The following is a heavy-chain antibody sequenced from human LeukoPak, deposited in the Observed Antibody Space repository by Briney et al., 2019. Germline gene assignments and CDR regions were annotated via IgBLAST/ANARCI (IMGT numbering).Heavy chain of an antibody. CDR1: GGSISSGGYY. CDR3: ARVGITMIVADDAFDV. D-gene: IGHD3-22*01. Sequence: PSETLSLTCTVSGGSISSGGYYWSWIRQHPGKGLEWIGYIYYSGSTYYNPSLKSRVTISVDTSKNQFSLKLSSVTAADTAVYYCARVGITMIVADDAFDVWGQGTMVTVSS. J-gene: IGHJ3*01. V-gene: IGHV4-31*03. CDR2: IYYSGST.